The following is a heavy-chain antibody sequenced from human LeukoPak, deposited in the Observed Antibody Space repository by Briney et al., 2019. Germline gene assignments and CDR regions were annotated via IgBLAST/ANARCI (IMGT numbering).Heavy chain of an antibody. D-gene: IGHD2-15*01. CDR1: GGSINSYY. CDR3: ARDGGGSDC. V-gene: IGHV4-59*12. Sequence: SETLSLTCTVSGGSINSYYWSWIRQPPEKGLEWIGYIYYSGNTNCNPSLKSRVTISVDTSKNQFSLKLSSVTAADTAVYYCARDGGGSDCWGQGTLVTVSS. J-gene: IGHJ4*02. CDR2: IYYSGNT.